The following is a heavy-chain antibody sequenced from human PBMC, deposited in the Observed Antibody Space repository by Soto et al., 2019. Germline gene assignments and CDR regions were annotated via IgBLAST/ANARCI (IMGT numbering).Heavy chain of an antibody. CDR3: AKSQLSGGPLHT. Sequence: EVQLLVSGGGLVQPGGSLRLTCAASGFTFPSYVMSWARQAPGKGLEWVSTISGSGDDTYYADSVRGRFTISRDNSKSTLYMDIYSHRAEDTAVDYCAKSQLSGGPLHTWGQGTMVTVSS. D-gene: IGHD1-1*01. CDR1: GFTFPSYV. CDR2: ISGSGDDT. J-gene: IGHJ3*01. V-gene: IGHV3-23*01.